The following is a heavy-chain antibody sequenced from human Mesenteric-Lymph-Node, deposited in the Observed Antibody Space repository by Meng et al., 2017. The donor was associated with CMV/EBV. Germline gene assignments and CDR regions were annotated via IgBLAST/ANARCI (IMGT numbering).Heavy chain of an antibody. CDR3: ARRHDYGGNSRNWFDP. V-gene: IGHV5-51*01. J-gene: IGHJ5*02. CDR1: AYSFTSCC. CDR2: IYPGASDT. D-gene: IGHD4-23*01. Sequence: SAYSFTSCCFGWVRPLPGQGLEWVRIIYPGASDTRYSPSFQGQVTISADKSINTAYLQWSSLKASDTAMYYCARRHDYGGNSRNWFDPWGQGTLVTVSS.